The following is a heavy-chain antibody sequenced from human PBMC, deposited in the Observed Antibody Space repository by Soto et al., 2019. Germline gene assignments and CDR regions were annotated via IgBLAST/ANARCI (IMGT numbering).Heavy chain of an antibody. J-gene: IGHJ6*02. D-gene: IGHD3-10*01. CDR2: IIPILGIA. Sequence: QVQLVQSGAEVKKPGSSVKVSCKASGGTFSSYTISWVRQAPGQGLEWMVRIIPILGIANYAQKFQGRVTITADKSTSTAYMELSSLRSEETAVYYCARDDHLEGSGSYPSWGQGTTVTVSS. CDR1: GGTFSSYT. CDR3: ARDDHLEGSGSYPS. V-gene: IGHV1-69*08.